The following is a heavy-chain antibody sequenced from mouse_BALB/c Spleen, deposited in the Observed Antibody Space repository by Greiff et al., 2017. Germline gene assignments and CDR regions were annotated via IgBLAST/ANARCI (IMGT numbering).Heavy chain of an antibody. Sequence: EVQLQQSGPELVKPGASVKISCKASGYSFTGYYMHWVKQSHVKSLEWIGRINPYNGATSYNQNFKDKASLTVDTSSSTAYMHLSSLTSEDSAVYYCFTTAWYFDVWGAGTTVTVSS. CDR2: INPYNGAT. CDR3: FTTAWYFDV. CDR1: GYSFTGYY. J-gene: IGHJ1*01. D-gene: IGHD1-2*01. V-gene: IGHV1S30*01.